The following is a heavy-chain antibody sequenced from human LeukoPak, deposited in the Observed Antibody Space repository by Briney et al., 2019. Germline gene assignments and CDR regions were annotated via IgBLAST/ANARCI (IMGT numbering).Heavy chain of an antibody. CDR2: ISGSGGST. CDR1: GFTSSSYA. D-gene: IGHD6-19*01. Sequence: PGGSLRLSCAASGFTSSSYAMSWVRQAPGKGLEWVSAISGSGGSTYYADSVKGRFTISRDNSKNTLYLQMNSLRAEDTAVYYCAKPPKAAVAGMVVDYYYYMDVWGKGTTVTVSS. V-gene: IGHV3-23*01. J-gene: IGHJ6*03. CDR3: AKPPKAAVAGMVVDYYYYMDV.